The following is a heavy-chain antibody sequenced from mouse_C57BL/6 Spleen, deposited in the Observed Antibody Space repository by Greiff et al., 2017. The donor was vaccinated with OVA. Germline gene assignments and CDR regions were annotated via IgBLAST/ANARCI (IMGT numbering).Heavy chain of an antibody. J-gene: IGHJ4*01. Sequence: QVQLKESGAELARPGASVKLSCKASGYTFTSYGISWVKQSTGQGLEWIGQIYPRNGNTYYNEKFKGKTTLTADKSSSKAYIELRRLTSEDSAVYFCARNITAVVAAKDAVEYWGQGTSVTVSS. CDR2: IYPRNGNT. D-gene: IGHD1-1*01. CDR3: ARNITAVVAAKDAVEY. CDR1: GYTFTSYG. V-gene: IGHV1-81*01.